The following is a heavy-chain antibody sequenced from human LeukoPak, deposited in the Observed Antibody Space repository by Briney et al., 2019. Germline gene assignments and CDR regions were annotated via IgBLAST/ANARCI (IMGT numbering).Heavy chain of an antibody. Sequence: PGGSLRLSCAASGFTFTNFAMHWVRQAPGKGLEWVAFIRYDGSNKYYADSVKGRFTISRDNSKNTLYLQMNSLRAEDTAVYYCAKDPGLTCSSTSCYTFDYWGQGTLVTVSS. CDR2: IRYDGSNK. V-gene: IGHV3-30*02. J-gene: IGHJ4*02. CDR3: AKDPGLTCSSTSCYTFDY. D-gene: IGHD2-2*02. CDR1: GFTFTNFA.